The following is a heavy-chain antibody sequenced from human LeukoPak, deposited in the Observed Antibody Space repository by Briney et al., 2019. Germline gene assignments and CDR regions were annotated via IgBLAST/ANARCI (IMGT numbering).Heavy chain of an antibody. V-gene: IGHV3-7*01. CDR2: IKQDGSEK. CDR3: ARVAPYYYMDV. J-gene: IGHJ6*03. Sequence: PGGSLRLSCAASGFTFSSYWMSWVRQAPGKGLEWVANIKQDGSEKYYVDSVKGRFTISRDNAKNSLYPQMNSLRAEDTAVYYCARVAPYYYMDVWGKGTTVTVSS. CDR1: GFTFSSYW.